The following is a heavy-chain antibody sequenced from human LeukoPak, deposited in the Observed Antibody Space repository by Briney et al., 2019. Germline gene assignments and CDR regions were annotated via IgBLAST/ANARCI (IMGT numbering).Heavy chain of an antibody. Sequence: ASLKVSCKASRYTLTELSMHWVRQAPGKGLEWMGGFDPEDGETIYAQKFQGRVTINEDTTTDTAYMELSSLRSEHTAVYYCATNRLTIFGVVARFDPWGQGTLVTVSS. V-gene: IGHV1-24*01. J-gene: IGHJ5*02. D-gene: IGHD3-3*01. CDR3: ATNRLTIFGVVARFDP. CDR2: FDPEDGET. CDR1: RYTLTELS.